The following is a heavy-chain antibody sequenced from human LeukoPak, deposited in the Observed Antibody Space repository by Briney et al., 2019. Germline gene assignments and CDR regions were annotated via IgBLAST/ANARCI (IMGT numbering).Heavy chain of an antibody. CDR3: ARVLFGGYDPYYFDY. J-gene: IGHJ4*02. D-gene: IGHD5-12*01. CDR1: GFTFSSYS. CDR2: ISSSSSYI. V-gene: IGHV3-21*01. Sequence: GGSLRLSCAASGFTFSSYSMNWVRQAPGKGLEWVSSISSSSSYIYYADSVKGRFTISRDNAKNSLYLQMNSLRAEDTAVCYCARVLFGGYDPYYFDYWGQGTLVTVSS.